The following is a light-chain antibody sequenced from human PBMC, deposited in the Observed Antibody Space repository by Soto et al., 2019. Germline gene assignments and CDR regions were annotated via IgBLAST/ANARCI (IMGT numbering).Light chain of an antibody. CDR1: QSVSSSY. CDR3: QQYGSSPFT. CDR2: GAS. J-gene: IGKJ3*01. Sequence: EIVLTQSPGTLSWSTGERATLSCRASQSVSSSYLAWYQQKPGQTPRLLFYGASSRATGIPDRFSGSGSGTDFTLTISRLEPEDFAVYYCQQYGSSPFTFGPGTKVDIK. V-gene: IGKV3-20*01.